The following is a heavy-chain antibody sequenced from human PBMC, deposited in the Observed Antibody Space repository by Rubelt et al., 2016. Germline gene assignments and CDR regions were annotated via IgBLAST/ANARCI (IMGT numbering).Heavy chain of an antibody. V-gene: IGHV3-30*04. J-gene: IGHJ4*02. CDR2: VSYDGSNK. CDR1: GFTLSSYA. CDR3: ARDYSSRWTYCFDH. Sequence: PGRSLKLSCAASGFTLSSYAMHWVRQAPGKGLEWVAVVSYDGSNKYYADSVKGRFTISRDNHKNTLYLQMNSRRAEDTAVYYCARDYSSRWTYCFDHWGQGTLVTVSS. D-gene: IGHD6-13*01.